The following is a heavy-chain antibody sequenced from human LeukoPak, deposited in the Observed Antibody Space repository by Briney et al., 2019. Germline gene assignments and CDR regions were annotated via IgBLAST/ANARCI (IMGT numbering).Heavy chain of an antibody. D-gene: IGHD2-8*02. Sequence: GESLKISCKGSGYSFTSYGISWVRQAPGQGLEWMGWISAYNGNTNYAQKLQGRVTMTTDTSTSTAYMELRSLRSDDTAVYYCARFSGVLVPDDYWGQGTLVTVSS. CDR3: ARFSGVLVPDDY. J-gene: IGHJ4*02. V-gene: IGHV1-18*01. CDR1: GYSFTSYG. CDR2: ISAYNGNT.